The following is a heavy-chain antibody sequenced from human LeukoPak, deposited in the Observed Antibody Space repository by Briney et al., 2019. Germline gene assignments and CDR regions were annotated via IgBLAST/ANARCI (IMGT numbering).Heavy chain of an antibody. CDR2: INSDGSST. CDR3: ARAPRYCSNGVCYFYYGMDV. V-gene: IGHV3-74*01. J-gene: IGHJ6*02. CDR1: GFTFSSYW. Sequence: PGESLRLSCAASGFTFSSYWMHWVRQAPGKGLVWVARINSDGSSTTYADSVKGRFTISRDNAKNTLYLQMNILRAEDTAVYYCARAPRYCSNGVCYFYYGMDVWGQGTTVTVSS. D-gene: IGHD2-8*01.